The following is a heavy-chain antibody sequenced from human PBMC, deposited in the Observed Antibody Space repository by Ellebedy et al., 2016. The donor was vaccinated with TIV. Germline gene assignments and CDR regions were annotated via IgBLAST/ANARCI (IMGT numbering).Heavy chain of an antibody. V-gene: IGHV4-59*01. J-gene: IGHJ5*02. Sequence: SETLSLTXTVSGASISSYYWSWLRQPPGKGLEWIAYTYYSGSTKYNPSLKSRVTISVDTSKNQLSLKLTSVTAADTAVYYCARLAYCSADCYPLPDLWGQGTLVTVSS. CDR1: GASISSYY. D-gene: IGHD2-21*02. CDR2: TYYSGST. CDR3: ARLAYCSADCYPLPDL.